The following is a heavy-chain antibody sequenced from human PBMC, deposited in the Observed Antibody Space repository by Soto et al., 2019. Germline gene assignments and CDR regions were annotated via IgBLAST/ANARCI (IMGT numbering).Heavy chain of an antibody. Sequence: SETLSLTCAVSGGSISSGGYSWSWIRQPPGKGLEWIGYIYHSGSTYYNPSLKSRVTISVDRSKNQFSLKLSSVTAADTAVYYCASGWGDSSGYYRNYYYYGMDVRGQGTTVTVSS. CDR3: ASGWGDSSGYYRNYYYYGMDV. CDR2: IYHSGST. CDR1: GGSISSGGYS. D-gene: IGHD3-22*01. J-gene: IGHJ6*02. V-gene: IGHV4-30-2*01.